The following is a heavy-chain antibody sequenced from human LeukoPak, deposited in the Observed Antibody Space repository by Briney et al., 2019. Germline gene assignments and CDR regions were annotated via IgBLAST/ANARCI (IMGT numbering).Heavy chain of an antibody. D-gene: IGHD5-24*01. Sequence: PGGSLRLSCAASGFTFSSYWMHWVRQAPGKGLVWVSRINSDGSSTYYADSVKGRFTISRDNSKNTLYLQMNSLRAEDTAVYYCAKGPSQMATIDYFDYWGQGTLVTVSS. CDR1: GFTFSSYW. CDR3: AKGPSQMATIDYFDY. V-gene: IGHV3-74*01. J-gene: IGHJ4*02. CDR2: INSDGSST.